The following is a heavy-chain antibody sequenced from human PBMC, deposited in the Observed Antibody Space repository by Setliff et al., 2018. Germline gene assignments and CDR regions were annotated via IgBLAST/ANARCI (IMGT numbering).Heavy chain of an antibody. CDR3: ATDGPVLNGDYIS. CDR2: IYQSGTA. CDR1: GESIRSNNW. V-gene: IGHV4-4*02. J-gene: IGHJ5*02. D-gene: IGHD3-10*01. Sequence: PSETLSLTCTVSGESIRSNNWWNWVRQPPGRGLEWIGDIYQSGTANYNPSLKSRVTISADTSKNQFSLKLKSVTAADTAVYYCATDGPVLNGDYISWGQGTLVTVSS.